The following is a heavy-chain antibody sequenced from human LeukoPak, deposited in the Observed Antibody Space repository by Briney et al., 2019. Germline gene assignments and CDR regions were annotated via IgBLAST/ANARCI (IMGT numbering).Heavy chain of an antibody. CDR1: ADSFSSHY. V-gene: IGHV4-59*11. CDR2: ISYIGST. Sequence: SETLSLTCAVSADSFSSHYWTWIRQPPGKGLEWIGYISYIGSTNYNPSLKSRVTISIDTSKNQFSLKLRSVTAADTAVYYCARDLVTVTKGFDIWGKGTMVSVS. J-gene: IGHJ3*02. CDR3: ARDLVTVTKGFDI. D-gene: IGHD4-17*01.